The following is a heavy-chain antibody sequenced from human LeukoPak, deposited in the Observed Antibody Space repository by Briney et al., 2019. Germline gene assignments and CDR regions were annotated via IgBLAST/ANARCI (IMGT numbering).Heavy chain of an antibody. CDR1: GYTFTGYY. Sequence: ASVKVSCKASGYTFTGYYMHWVRQAPGQGLEWMGIINPSGGSTSYAQKFQGRVTMTRDMSTSTVYMELSSLRSEDTAVYYCARDSLDYTGVDYWGQGTLVTVSS. J-gene: IGHJ4*02. D-gene: IGHD4-11*01. V-gene: IGHV1-46*01. CDR3: ARDSLDYTGVDY. CDR2: INPSGGST.